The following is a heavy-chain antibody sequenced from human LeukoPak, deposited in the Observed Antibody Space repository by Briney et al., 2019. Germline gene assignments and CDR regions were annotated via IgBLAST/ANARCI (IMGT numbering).Heavy chain of an antibody. J-gene: IGHJ4*02. CDR3: ARLATGYCSGGSCNY. CDR2: ISDDGSNK. Sequence: GRSLRLSCAASGFTFSSYAMHWVRQAPGKGLEWVAVISDDGSNKYYADSVKGRFTISRDNSKNTLYLQMNSLRAEDTAVYYCARLATGYCSGGSCNYWGRGTLVTVSS. CDR1: GFTFSSYA. D-gene: IGHD2-15*01. V-gene: IGHV3-30-3*01.